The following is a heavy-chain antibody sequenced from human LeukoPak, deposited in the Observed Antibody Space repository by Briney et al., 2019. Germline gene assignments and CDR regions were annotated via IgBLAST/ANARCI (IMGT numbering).Heavy chain of an antibody. CDR3: ARDTVTTDYYYYMDV. CDR2: IYHSGST. CDR1: GGSISSSNW. V-gene: IGHV4-4*02. J-gene: IGHJ6*03. Sequence: PSGTLSLTCAVSGGSISSSNWWSWVRQPPGKGLEWIGEIYHSGSTNYNPSLKSRVTISVDKSKNQFSLKLSSVTAADTAVYYCARDTVTTDYYYYMDVWGKGTTVTVSS. D-gene: IGHD4-17*01.